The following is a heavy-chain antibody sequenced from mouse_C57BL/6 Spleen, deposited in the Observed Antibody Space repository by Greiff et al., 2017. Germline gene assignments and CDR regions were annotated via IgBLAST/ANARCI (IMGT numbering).Heavy chain of an antibody. D-gene: IGHD1-1*01. CDR1: GYAFSSYW. CDR3: ARGFITTVVPSMDY. Sequence: QVHVKQSGAELVKPGASVKISCKASGYAFSSYWMNWVKQRPGKGLEWIGQIYPGDGDTNYNGKFKGKATLTADKSSSTAYMQLSSLTSEDSAFYFCARGFITTVVPSMDYWGQGTSVTVSS. V-gene: IGHV1-80*01. J-gene: IGHJ4*01. CDR2: IYPGDGDT.